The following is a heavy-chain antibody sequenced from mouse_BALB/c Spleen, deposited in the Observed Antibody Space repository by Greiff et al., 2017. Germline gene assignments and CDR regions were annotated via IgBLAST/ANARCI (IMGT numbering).Heavy chain of an antibody. Sequence: EVKVVESGGGLVKPGGSLKLSCAASGFTFSSYAMSWVRQTPEKRLEWVATISSGGSYTYYPDSVKGRFTISSDNAKNTLYLQMSSLRSEDTAMYYCAREDGYYFDYWGQGTTLTVSS. CDR2: ISSGGSYT. CDR1: GFTFSSYA. V-gene: IGHV5-9-3*01. CDR3: AREDGYYFDY. D-gene: IGHD2-3*01. J-gene: IGHJ2*01.